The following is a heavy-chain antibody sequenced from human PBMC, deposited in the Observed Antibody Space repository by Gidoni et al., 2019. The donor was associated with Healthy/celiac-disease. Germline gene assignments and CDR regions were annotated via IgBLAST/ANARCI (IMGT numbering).Heavy chain of an antibody. Sequence: QVQLVQSGAEVKKPGSSVKVSCKASGGTFSSYAISWVRQAPGQGLEWMGGIIPIFGTANYAQKFQGRVTITADESTSTAYMELSSLRSEDTAVYYCAGGDTFYYDSIYYYYYGMDVWGQGTTVTVSS. D-gene: IGHD3-22*01. CDR3: AGGDTFYYDSIYYYYYGMDV. V-gene: IGHV1-69*01. CDR1: GGTFSSYA. J-gene: IGHJ6*02. CDR2: IIPIFGTA.